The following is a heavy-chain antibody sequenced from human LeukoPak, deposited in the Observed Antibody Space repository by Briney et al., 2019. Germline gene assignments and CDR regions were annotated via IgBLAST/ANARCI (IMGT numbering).Heavy chain of an antibody. CDR2: IKQDGSEK. CDR3: ARDLMGYYFDY. D-gene: IGHD2-8*01. V-gene: IGHV3-7*01. CDR1: GFTFSSYW. Sequence: GGYLRLSCAASGFTFSSYWMSWVRQAPGKGLEWVANIKQDGSEKYYVDSVKGRFTISRDNAKNSLYLQMNSLRAEDTAVYYCARDLMGYYFDYWGQGTLVTVSS. J-gene: IGHJ4*02.